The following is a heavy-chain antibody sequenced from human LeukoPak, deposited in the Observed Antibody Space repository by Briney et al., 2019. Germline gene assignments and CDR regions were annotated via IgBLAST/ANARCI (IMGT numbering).Heavy chain of an antibody. D-gene: IGHD3-22*01. Sequence: GGSLRLSCAASGFTSSNYWMSWVRQAPGKGLEWVANINQDGSEKYYVDSMKGRFTISRDNAKSSLFLQMNSLRVEETAVYYCARGEYYYDGGYWGQGTLVTVSS. V-gene: IGHV3-7*04. CDR1: GFTSSNYW. CDR3: ARGEYYYDGGY. J-gene: IGHJ4*02. CDR2: INQDGSEK.